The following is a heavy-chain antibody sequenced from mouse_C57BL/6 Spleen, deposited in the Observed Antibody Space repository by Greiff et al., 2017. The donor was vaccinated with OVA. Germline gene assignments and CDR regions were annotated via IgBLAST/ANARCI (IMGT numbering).Heavy chain of an antibody. CDR1: GYAFSSSW. V-gene: IGHV1-82*01. D-gene: IGHD1-1*01. J-gene: IGHJ2*01. CDR2: IYPGDGDT. CDR3: ARTNTVVATDYFDY. Sequence: QVQLQQSGPELVKPGASVTISCKASGYAFSSSWMNWVKQRPGKGLEWIGRIYPGDGDTNYNGKFKGKATLTADKSSRTAYMQLSRLTSEESAVYFSARTNTVVATDYFDYWGQGTTLTVSS.